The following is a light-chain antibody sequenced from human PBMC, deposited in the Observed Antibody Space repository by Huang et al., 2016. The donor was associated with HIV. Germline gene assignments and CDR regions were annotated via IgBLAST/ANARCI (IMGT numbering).Light chain of an antibody. J-gene: IGKJ4*01. CDR2: GAS. CDR3: QQYDTWPPLT. Sequence: ILLTQFPATLSVSPGQRVTLSCRASQSVGGKFVWYQQRPGQAPRLLIYGASTRVPTIPDRFSGSGSGTEFTLTISSLQSEDFAVYYCQQYDTWPPLTFGGGTKV. CDR1: QSVGGK. V-gene: IGKV3-15*01.